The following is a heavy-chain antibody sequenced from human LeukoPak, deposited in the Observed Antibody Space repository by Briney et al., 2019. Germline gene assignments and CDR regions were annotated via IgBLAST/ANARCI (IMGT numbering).Heavy chain of an antibody. Sequence: GGSLRLSCAASGFTFSSYAMHWVRQAPGKGLEWVAVISYDGSNKYYADSVKGRFTISRDNSKNTLYLQMNSLRAEDTAVYYCAKSSSSWPIDYWGQGTLVTVSS. CDR3: AKSSSSWPIDY. J-gene: IGHJ4*02. D-gene: IGHD6-13*01. V-gene: IGHV3-30-3*02. CDR2: ISYDGSNK. CDR1: GFTFSSYA.